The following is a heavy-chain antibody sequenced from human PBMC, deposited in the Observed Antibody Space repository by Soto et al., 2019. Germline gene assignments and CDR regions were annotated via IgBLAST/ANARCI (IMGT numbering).Heavy chain of an antibody. CDR3: AKDLRVRYFDWLLSGDNWFDP. V-gene: IGHV3-23*01. CDR2: ISGSGGST. J-gene: IGHJ5*02. Sequence: PGGSLRLSCAASGFTFSSYAMSWVRQAPGKGLEWVSAISGSGGSTYYADSVKGRFTISRDNSKNTLYLQMNSLRAEDTAVYYCAKDLRVRYFDWLLSGDNWFDPWGQGTPVTVSS. D-gene: IGHD3-9*01. CDR1: GFTFSSYA.